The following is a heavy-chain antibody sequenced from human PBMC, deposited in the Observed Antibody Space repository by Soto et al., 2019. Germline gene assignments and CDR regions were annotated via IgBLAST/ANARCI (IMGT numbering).Heavy chain of an antibody. CDR1: GFTFSSYW. V-gene: IGHV3-7*04. CDR3: ARDLLFAYCSGGSCYSHYFDY. D-gene: IGHD2-15*01. CDR2: IKQDGSEK. J-gene: IGHJ4*02. Sequence: PGGSLRLSCAASGFTFSSYWMSWVRQAPGKGLEWVANIKQDGSEKYYVDSVKGRFTITRDNAKNSLYLQMNSLRAEDTAVYYCARDLLFAYCSGGSCYSHYFDYWGQGTLVTVSS.